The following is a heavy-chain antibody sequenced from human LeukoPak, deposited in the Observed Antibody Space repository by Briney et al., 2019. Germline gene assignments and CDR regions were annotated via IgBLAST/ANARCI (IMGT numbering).Heavy chain of an antibody. Sequence: GGSLRLSCAASGFTFSSYAMSWVRQAPGKGLEWVSAITGSGGSTYYVDSVKGRFTISRDNSKNTLYLQMNSLRAEDTAVYYCAKEKSVAGTEFDYWGQGTLVTVSS. CDR2: ITGSGGST. J-gene: IGHJ4*02. CDR1: GFTFSSYA. D-gene: IGHD6-19*01. CDR3: AKEKSVAGTEFDY. V-gene: IGHV3-23*01.